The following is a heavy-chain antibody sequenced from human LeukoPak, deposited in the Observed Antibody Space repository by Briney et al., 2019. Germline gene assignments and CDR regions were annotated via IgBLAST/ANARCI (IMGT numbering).Heavy chain of an antibody. CDR2: IYTSGST. D-gene: IGHD3-10*01. Sequence: SETLCLTCTVSGGSISSGSYYWSWIRQPAGKGLEWIGRIYTSGSTNYNPSLKSRVTISVDTSKNQFSLKLSSVTAADTAVYYCAGNYYGSGSYYSEDRYWGQGTLVTVSS. J-gene: IGHJ4*02. CDR3: AGNYYGSGSYYSEDRY. CDR1: GGSISSGSYY. V-gene: IGHV4-61*02.